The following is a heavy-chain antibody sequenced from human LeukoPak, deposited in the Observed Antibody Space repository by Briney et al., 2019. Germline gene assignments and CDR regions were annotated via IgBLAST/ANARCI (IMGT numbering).Heavy chain of an antibody. CDR1: GYTFTNYA. J-gene: IGHJ6*02. V-gene: IGHV1-3*01. Sequence: AASVKVSCKASGYTFTNYAMHWVRQAPGQRLEWMGWINAGNGNTKYSQKFQGRVTITRDTSASTAYMELSSLRSEDTAVYYCAVGAYSGSYLDYYYYGMDVWGQGTTVTVSS. CDR2: INAGNGNT. D-gene: IGHD1-26*01. CDR3: AVGAYSGSYLDYYYYGMDV.